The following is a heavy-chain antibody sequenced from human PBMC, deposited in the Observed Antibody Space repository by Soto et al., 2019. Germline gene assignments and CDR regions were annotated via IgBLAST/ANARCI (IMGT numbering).Heavy chain of an antibody. CDR1: GFMFGTYW. V-gene: IGHV3-7*01. CDR3: VRATLSWGHYYFRGLDV. Sequence: GGSLRLSCAATGFMFGTYWMSWVRQAPGRGLEWVANIKHDGNEKYYADSVKGRFTVSRDNVKNFLHLQMSSLRGDDTGVYFCVRATLSWGHYYFRGLDVWGQGTTVTVSS. J-gene: IGHJ6*02. D-gene: IGHD3-22*01. CDR2: IKHDGNEK.